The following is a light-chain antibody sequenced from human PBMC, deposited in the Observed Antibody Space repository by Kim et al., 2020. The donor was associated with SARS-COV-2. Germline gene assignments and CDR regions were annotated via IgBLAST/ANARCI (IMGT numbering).Light chain of an antibody. CDR2: AAS. Sequence: SVGDSATITCRASQSISTHVHWYQQKPGRAPKLLIYAASTLEDGVPSRFVGGGSGTDFTLTIYSLQPEDFATYFCQQTYSSLHITFGQGTRLEIK. J-gene: IGKJ5*01. CDR1: QSISTH. V-gene: IGKV1-39*01. CDR3: QQTYSSLHIT.